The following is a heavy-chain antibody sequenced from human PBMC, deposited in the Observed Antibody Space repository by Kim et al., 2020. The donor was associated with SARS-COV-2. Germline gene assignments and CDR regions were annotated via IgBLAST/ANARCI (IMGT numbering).Heavy chain of an antibody. Sequence: SETLSLTCTVSGGSISSYYWSWIRQPPGKGLEWIGYIYYSGSTNYNPSLKSRVTISVDTSKNQFSLKLSSVTAADTAVYYCARGGVGQQQLVYDYWGQGTLVTVSS. J-gene: IGHJ4*02. V-gene: IGHV4-59*01. CDR3: ARGGVGQQQLVYDY. CDR2: IYYSGST. CDR1: GGSISSYY. D-gene: IGHD6-13*01.